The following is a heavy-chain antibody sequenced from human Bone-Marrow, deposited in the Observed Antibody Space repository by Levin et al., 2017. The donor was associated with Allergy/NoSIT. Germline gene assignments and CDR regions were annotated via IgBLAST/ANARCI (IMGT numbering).Heavy chain of an antibody. CDR3: ARGTYGYYRFDY. Sequence: SETLSLTCAVYGGSFSAYHWSWIRQPPGKGLEWVGHIYRGSATYKSSLKSRVHISVETSKSKISLKLNSVTAADTAISVCARGTYGYYRFDYWGQGAQVTVSS. J-gene: IGHJ4*02. V-gene: IGHV4-34*01. CDR2: IYRGSA. D-gene: IGHD4-17*01. CDR1: GGSFSAYH.